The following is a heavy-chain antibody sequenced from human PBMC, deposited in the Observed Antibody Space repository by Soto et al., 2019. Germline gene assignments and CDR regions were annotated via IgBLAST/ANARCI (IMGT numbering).Heavy chain of an antibody. Sequence: SETLSLTCTVSGGPISSSSYYWGWIRQPPGKGLEWIGSIYYSGSTYYNPSLKSRVTISVDTSKNQFSLKLSSVTAADTAVYYCARDHPHSYGVYYLDYWGQGTPVTVSS. V-gene: IGHV4-39*02. CDR2: IYYSGST. J-gene: IGHJ4*02. CDR3: ARDHPHSYGVYYLDY. CDR1: GGPISSSSYY. D-gene: IGHD5-18*01.